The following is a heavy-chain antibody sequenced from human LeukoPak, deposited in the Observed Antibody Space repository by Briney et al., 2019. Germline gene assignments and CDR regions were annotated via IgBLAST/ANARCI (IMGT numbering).Heavy chain of an antibody. CDR3: ARVHSSGYYVGDY. Sequence: GASVKVSCKASGYTFTNYGVNWVRQAPGQGLEWMGWISTYNANTNYAQRLQGRVTMTTDTSTSTAYMELRSLRSDDTAMYYCARVHSSGYYVGDYWGQGTLVTVSS. J-gene: IGHJ4*02. CDR1: GYTFTNYG. D-gene: IGHD3-22*01. V-gene: IGHV1-18*01. CDR2: ISTYNANT.